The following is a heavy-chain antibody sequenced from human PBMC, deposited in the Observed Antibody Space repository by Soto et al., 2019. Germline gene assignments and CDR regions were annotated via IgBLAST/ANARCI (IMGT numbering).Heavy chain of an antibody. V-gene: IGHV3-23*01. D-gene: IGHD2-15*01. CDR2: ISGSGGST. J-gene: IGHJ4*02. Sequence: GGSLRLSCPASGFPFSGLPMSWVPQAPGKGLEWVSAISGSGGSTYYADSVKGRFTISRDNSKNTLYLQMNSLRAEDTAVYYCAKCEVKLYYFDYWGQGTLVTVSS. CDR1: GFPFSGLP. CDR3: AKCEVKLYYFDY.